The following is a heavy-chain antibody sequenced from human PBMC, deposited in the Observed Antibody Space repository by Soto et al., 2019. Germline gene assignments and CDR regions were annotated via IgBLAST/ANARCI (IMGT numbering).Heavy chain of an antibody. J-gene: IGHJ6*02. V-gene: IGHV3-30-3*01. CDR3: ARDRAFGGRLVLDHNGMDV. CDR2: ISYDGSNK. CDR1: GFTFSSYA. Sequence: GGSLRLSCAASGFTFSSYAMHWVRQAPGKGLEWVAVISYDGSNKYYADSVKGRFTISRDNSKNTLYLQMNSLRAEDTAVYYCARDRAFGGRLVLDHNGMDVWGQGNTVTFSS. D-gene: IGHD6-19*01.